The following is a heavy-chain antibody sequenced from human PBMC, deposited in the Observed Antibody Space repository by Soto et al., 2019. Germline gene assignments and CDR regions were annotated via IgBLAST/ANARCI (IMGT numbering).Heavy chain of an antibody. CDR1: GFTFSSYS. J-gene: IGHJ4*02. CDR2: ISSSSSTI. V-gene: IGHV3-48*01. CDR3: ARAYCSSTSCIDY. Sequence: EVQLVESGGGLVQPGGSLRLSCAASGFTFSSYSMNWVRQAPGKGLEWVSYISSSSSTIYYADSVKGRFTISRDNAKNSLDLQMNSLRAEDTAVYYCARAYCSSTSCIDYWGQGTLVTVSS. D-gene: IGHD2-2*01.